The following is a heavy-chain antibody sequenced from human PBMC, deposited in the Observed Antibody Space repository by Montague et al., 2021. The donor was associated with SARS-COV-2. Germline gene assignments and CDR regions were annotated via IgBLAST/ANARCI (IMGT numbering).Heavy chain of an antibody. CDR2: IYYSGST. J-gene: IGHJ6*04. CDR1: GGSISGFY. D-gene: IGHD2-8*01. V-gene: IGHV4-59*01. CDR3: ARLLRSCTNGVCRTYYYYALDV. Sequence: SETLSLTCTVSGGSISGFYWSWIRQPPGKGLEWIGYIYYSGSTKXNPSLESRVAVSVDRSKNQVSLKLTSVTAADTAVYYCARLLRSCTNGVCRTYYYYALDVGGKGTTV.